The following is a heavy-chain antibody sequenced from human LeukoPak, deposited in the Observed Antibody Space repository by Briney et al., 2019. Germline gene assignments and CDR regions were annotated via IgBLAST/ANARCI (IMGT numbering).Heavy chain of an antibody. D-gene: IGHD2-15*01. CDR1: GFIFSSYS. CDR3: TRAPGYCSGGSCYHYYNMDV. J-gene: IGHJ6*03. V-gene: IGHV3-21*01. Sequence: GGSLRLSCAASGFIFSSYSMNWVRQAPGKGLEWVSSISSSSSCIYYADSVKGRFTISRDNAKKSLYLQMNSLRAEDTAVYYCTRAPGYCSGGSCYHYYNMDVWGKGTTVTVSS. CDR2: ISSSSSCI.